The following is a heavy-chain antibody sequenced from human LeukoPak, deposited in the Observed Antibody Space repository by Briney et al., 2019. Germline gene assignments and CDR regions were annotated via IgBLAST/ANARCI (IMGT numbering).Heavy chain of an antibody. Sequence: GGSLRLSCAASGFTFSSYDMNWVREAPGKGLEWVSYITSSSSTIYYADSVKGRFTISRDNAKNSLYLQMNSLRDEDTAVYYCAREYSSSSGSVSDYWGQGTLVTVSS. CDR1: GFTFSSYD. V-gene: IGHV3-48*02. D-gene: IGHD6-6*01. CDR2: ITSSSSTI. CDR3: AREYSSSSGSVSDY. J-gene: IGHJ4*02.